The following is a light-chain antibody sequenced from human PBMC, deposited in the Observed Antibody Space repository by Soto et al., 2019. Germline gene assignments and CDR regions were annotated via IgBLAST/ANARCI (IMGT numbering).Light chain of an antibody. V-gene: IGKV3-20*01. CDR1: QSVSSSY. J-gene: IGKJ1*01. CDR3: QQYGISPRT. CDR2: GAS. Sequence: EIVLTQSPGTLSLYKGERATRSCRASQSVSSSYLAWYQQKPGQAPRLLIYGASSRATGIPDRFSGSGSGTDFTLTISRLEPEDFTVYYCQQYGISPRTFAQGAEVDIK.